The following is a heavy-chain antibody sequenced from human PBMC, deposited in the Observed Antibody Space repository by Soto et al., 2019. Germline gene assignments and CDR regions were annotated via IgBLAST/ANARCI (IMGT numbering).Heavy chain of an antibody. V-gene: IGHV4-30-4*01. Sequence: PSETLSLTCPVSGGSISSGDYYWSWIRQPPGKGLEWIGYIYYSGSTYYNPSLKSRVTISVDTSKNQFSLKLSSVTAADTAVYYCARRENYYDSSGYYLMYFDYWGQGTLVTVSS. CDR2: IYYSGST. D-gene: IGHD3-22*01. CDR1: GGSISSGDYY. CDR3: ARRENYYDSSGYYLMYFDY. J-gene: IGHJ4*02.